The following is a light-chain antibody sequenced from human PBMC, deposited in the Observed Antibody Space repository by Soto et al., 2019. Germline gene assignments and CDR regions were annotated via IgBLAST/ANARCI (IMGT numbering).Light chain of an antibody. CDR3: QQYGISPKLT. CDR2: GAS. Sequence: EIVLTQSPGILSLSTGERATLSCRASQSVSSRYLAWYQQKPGQAPRLLIYGASSRATGIPDRFSGSGSGTDFILTISRLEPEDFAVYYCQQYGISPKLTFGGGTKVDIK. V-gene: IGKV3-20*01. CDR1: QSVSSRY. J-gene: IGKJ4*01.